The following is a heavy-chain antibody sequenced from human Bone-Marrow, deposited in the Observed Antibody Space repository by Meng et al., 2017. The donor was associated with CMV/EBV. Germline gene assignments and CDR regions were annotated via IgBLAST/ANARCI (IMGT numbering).Heavy chain of an antibody. CDR1: GFTFSSYS. CDR3: ARDGGSYYGSGRYYYYYYYGMDV. Sequence: GESLKISCAASGFTFSSYSMNWVHQAPGKGLDWVSSISSSSSYIYYADSVKGRFTISRDKAKHSLYLQMNSLGAEDTAVYYCARDGGSYYGSGRYYYYYYYGMDVWGQGTTVTVSS. D-gene: IGHD3-10*01. V-gene: IGHV3-21*01. J-gene: IGHJ6*02. CDR2: ISSSSSYI.